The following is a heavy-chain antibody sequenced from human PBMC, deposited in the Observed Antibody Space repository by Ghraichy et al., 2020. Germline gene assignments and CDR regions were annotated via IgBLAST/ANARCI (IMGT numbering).Heavy chain of an antibody. V-gene: IGHV4-34*01. CDR2: INHSGST. Sequence: SQTLSLTCAVYGGSFSGYYWSWIRQPPGKGLEWIGEINHSGSTNYNPSLKSRVTISVDTSKNQFSLKLSSVTAADTAVYYCARHNYYDSSGYYYSGIGYFDYWGQGTLVTVSS. J-gene: IGHJ4*02. D-gene: IGHD3-22*01. CDR3: ARHNYYDSSGYYYSGIGYFDY. CDR1: GGSFSGYY.